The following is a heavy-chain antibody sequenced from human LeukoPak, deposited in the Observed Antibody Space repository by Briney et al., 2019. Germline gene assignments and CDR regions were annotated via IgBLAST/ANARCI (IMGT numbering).Heavy chain of an antibody. CDR2: ISYDGITE. D-gene: IGHD2-21*01. J-gene: IGHJ4*02. CDR1: GFAFSSYA. V-gene: IGHV3-30*04. Sequence: GGSLRLSCAASGFAFSSYAMHWVRQAPGKGLEWVAIISYDGITEDYSDSVKGRFSISRDNFKNTLFLQMNGLRDEDTAVYYCAKIPLKGRVVVGTTQSADTFDYWGQGTLVTVSS. CDR3: AKIPLKGRVVVGTTQSADTFDY.